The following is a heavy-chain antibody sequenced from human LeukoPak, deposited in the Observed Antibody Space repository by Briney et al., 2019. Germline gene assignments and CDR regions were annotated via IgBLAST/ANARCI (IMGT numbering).Heavy chain of an antibody. CDR1: GGSISSYY. V-gene: IGHV4-39*07. Sequence: SETLSLTCTVSGGSISSYYWGWVRQPPGKGLEWIGGIYCSWRTYYNPSLQSRVTISVDTSKNQFSLKLSSVTSAGTAVYYCARDLGYCSSTSCYIRWFDPWGQGTLVTVSS. D-gene: IGHD2-2*02. CDR3: ARDLGYCSSTSCYIRWFDP. J-gene: IGHJ5*02. CDR2: IYCSWRT.